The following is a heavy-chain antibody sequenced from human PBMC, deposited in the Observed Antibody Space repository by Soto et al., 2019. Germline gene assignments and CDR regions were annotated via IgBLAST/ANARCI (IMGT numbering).Heavy chain of an antibody. CDR3: AVNYGYCSSTSCYHNAFDI. CDR2: IYYSGST. V-gene: IGHV4-39*01. D-gene: IGHD2-2*03. J-gene: IGHJ3*02. CDR1: GGSISSSSYY. Sequence: SETLSLTCTVSGGSISSSSYYWGWIRQPPGKGLEWIGSIYYSGSTYYNPSLKSRVTISVDTSKNQFSLKLSSVTAADTAVYYCAVNYGYCSSTSCYHNAFDIWGQGTMVTVSS.